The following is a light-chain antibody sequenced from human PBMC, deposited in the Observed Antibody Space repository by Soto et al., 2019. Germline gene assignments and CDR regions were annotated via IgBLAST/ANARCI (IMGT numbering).Light chain of an antibody. J-gene: IGKJ1*01. V-gene: IGKV1-5*01. CDR3: QQYNSYPAT. CDR1: QSISSW. Sequence: DIQMTQSPSTLSASVGDRVTITCRASQSISSWLAWYQQKPGKAPKLLIYDASSLESGVPSRFSGSGSGTEFTLTISSLQPDDLATYYCQQYNSYPATFGQGTKVEIK. CDR2: DAS.